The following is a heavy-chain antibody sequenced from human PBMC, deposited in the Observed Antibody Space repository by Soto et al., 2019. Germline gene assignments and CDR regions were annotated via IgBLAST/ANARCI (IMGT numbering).Heavy chain of an antibody. CDR2: IYYSGST. V-gene: IGHV4-39*01. CDR3: ASIIYDFWSGYFDPNCDY. D-gene: IGHD3-3*01. CDR1: GGSISSSSYY. Sequence: QLQLQESGPVLVKPSETLSLTCTVSGGSISSSSYYWGLIRQPPGKGLEGIGSIYYSGSTYYNPSLKSRVTISEDTSKHQFALKLSSVTAADTDVYYFASIIYDFWSGYFDPNCDYGGQGTLVIVSS. J-gene: IGHJ4*02.